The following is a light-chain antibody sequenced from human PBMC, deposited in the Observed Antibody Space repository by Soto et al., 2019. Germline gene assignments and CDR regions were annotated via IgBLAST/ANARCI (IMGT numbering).Light chain of an antibody. V-gene: IGLV2-14*01. CDR3: NSYTSSSPLAV. J-gene: IGLJ1*01. CDR1: SSDVGGYNY. Sequence: QSALTQPASVSGSPGQSITISCTGTSSDVGGYNYVSWFQQHPGKAPKLMIYEVSNRPSGVSDRFSGSKSGNTASLTISGLQAEDEADYYCNSYTSSSPLAVFGTGTKVTGL. CDR2: EVS.